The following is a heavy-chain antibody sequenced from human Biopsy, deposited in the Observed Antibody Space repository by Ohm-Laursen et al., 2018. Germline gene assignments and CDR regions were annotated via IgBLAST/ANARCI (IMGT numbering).Heavy chain of an antibody. J-gene: IGHJ5*02. CDR1: GGSIISYY. CDR3: ARTPRDSFWSGSYKRGLWFDP. D-gene: IGHD3-3*01. V-gene: IGHV4-59*01. Sequence: GTLSLTCSASGGSIISYYWTWIRQPPGKGLEWIGHVYNGGITNYNPSLKSRVTISKDTSKNQFSLQVNSVTAADTAVYYCARTPRDSFWSGSYKRGLWFDPWGQGTLVSVSS. CDR2: VYNGGIT.